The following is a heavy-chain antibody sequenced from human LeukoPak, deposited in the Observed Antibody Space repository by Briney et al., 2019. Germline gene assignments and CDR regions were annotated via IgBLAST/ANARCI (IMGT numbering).Heavy chain of an antibody. CDR3: SRSPPVEMATINYYYYGVDV. Sequence: GASVTVSFKASGYSFTSYGNSWVRQAPGQGLEWMGWISAYNGKTNYAQKLQGRVTMTTDTSTSTAYLELRSLRSDDTAPDDCSRSPPVEMATINYYYYGVDVWGQGTTVTVSS. CDR2: ISAYNGKT. V-gene: IGHV1-18*01. D-gene: IGHD5-24*01. J-gene: IGHJ6*02. CDR1: GYSFTSYG.